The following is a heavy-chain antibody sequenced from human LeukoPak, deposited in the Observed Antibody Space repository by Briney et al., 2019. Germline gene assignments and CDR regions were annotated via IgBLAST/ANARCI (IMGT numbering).Heavy chain of an antibody. Sequence: GESLKISCKGSGYSFPNYCICWVRQVPGKGLEWIWMIYPGDSDTRYRPSFQGQDTISADKSISTAYLQWSSLKASDTAMYYCAVPDFWSGYSSFYDYWGQGTLVTVSS. D-gene: IGHD3-3*01. CDR1: GYSFPNYC. CDR2: IYPGDSDT. J-gene: IGHJ4*02. CDR3: AVPDFWSGYSSFYDY. V-gene: IGHV5-51*01.